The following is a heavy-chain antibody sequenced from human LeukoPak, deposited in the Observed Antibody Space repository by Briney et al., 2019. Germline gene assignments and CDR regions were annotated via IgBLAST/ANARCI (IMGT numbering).Heavy chain of an antibody. CDR3: AKMGGYCSSTSCYTGGAFDI. J-gene: IGHJ3*02. CDR1: GFTFSSYA. Sequence: PGGSLRLSCAASGFTFSSYAMSWVRQAPGKGLEWVSAISGSGGSTYYADPVKGRFTISRDNSKNTLYLQMNSLRAEDTAVYYCAKMGGYCSSTSCYTGGAFDIWGQGTMVTVSS. CDR2: ISGSGGST. D-gene: IGHD2-2*02. V-gene: IGHV3-23*01.